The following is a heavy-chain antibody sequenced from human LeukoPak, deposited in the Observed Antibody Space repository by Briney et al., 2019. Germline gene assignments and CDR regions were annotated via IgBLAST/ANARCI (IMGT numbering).Heavy chain of an antibody. V-gene: IGHV3-7*01. CDR1: GFTFSSYW. J-gene: IGHJ4*02. CDR3: ARLTRTYCGGDCSLDY. D-gene: IGHD2-21*02. Sequence: GGSLRLSCAASGFTFSSYWMSWVRQAPGKGLEWVANIKQDGSEKYYVDSVKGRFTIFRDNAKNSLYLQTNNLRAEDTAVYYCARLTRTYCGGDCSLDYWGQGTLVTVSS. CDR2: IKQDGSEK.